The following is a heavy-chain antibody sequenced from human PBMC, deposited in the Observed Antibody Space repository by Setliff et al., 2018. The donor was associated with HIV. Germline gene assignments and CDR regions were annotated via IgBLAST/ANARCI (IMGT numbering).Heavy chain of an antibody. J-gene: IGHJ6*04. Sequence: KPSETLSLTCNVSGVSISSHHWSWIRQPPGKGLEWIGYIYYTGTTKYNHSLESRVTISIDMSKNQLSLQLSSVTAADTAVYFCARSYSSSLNPSGWMDVWGKGTTVTVSS. CDR1: GVSISSHH. CDR2: IYYTGTT. CDR3: ARSYSSSLNPSGWMDV. V-gene: IGHV4-59*11. D-gene: IGHD6-13*01.